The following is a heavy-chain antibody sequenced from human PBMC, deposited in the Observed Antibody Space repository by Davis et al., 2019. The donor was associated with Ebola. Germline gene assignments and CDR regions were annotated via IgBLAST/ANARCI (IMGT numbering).Heavy chain of an antibody. J-gene: IGHJ4*02. D-gene: IGHD3-9*01. CDR2: ISAFKGKT. Sequence: AASVKVSCKASGYSFTTYGISWVRQAPGQGLEWMGWISAFKGKTHYAQKFQGRITMTTDTSTSTAYMELKSLRSDDTAVYYCARSTYDILIDFDFWGQGTLVTFSS. CDR3: ARSTYDILIDFDF. CDR1: GYSFTTYG. V-gene: IGHV1-18*04.